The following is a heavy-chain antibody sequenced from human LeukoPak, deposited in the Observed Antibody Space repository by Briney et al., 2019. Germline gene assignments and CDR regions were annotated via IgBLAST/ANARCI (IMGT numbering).Heavy chain of an antibody. CDR2: IYYSGST. Sequence: SETLSLTCTVSGGSISSHYWSWIRQPPGKGLEWIGSIYYSGSTYYNPSLKSRVTISVDTSKNQFSLKLSSVTAADTAVYYCASMVMGGYPDYWGQGTLVTVSS. J-gene: IGHJ4*02. V-gene: IGHV4-59*11. D-gene: IGHD3-22*01. CDR3: ASMVMGGYPDY. CDR1: GGSISSHY.